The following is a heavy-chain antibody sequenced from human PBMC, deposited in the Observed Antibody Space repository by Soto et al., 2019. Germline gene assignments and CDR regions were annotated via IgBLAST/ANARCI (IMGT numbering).Heavy chain of an antibody. CDR1: GYTFTGYY. CDR2: INPNSGGT. CDR3: ARETNPRGYSRYDLWGYYYYYGMDV. J-gene: IGHJ6*02. V-gene: IGHV1-2*02. D-gene: IGHD5-12*01. Sequence: ASVKVSCKASGYTFTGYYMHWVRQAPGQGLEWMGWINPNSGGTNYAQKFQGRVTMTRDTSISTAYMELSRLRSDDTAVYYCARETNPRGYSRYDLWGYYYYYGMDVWGQATTVTVSS.